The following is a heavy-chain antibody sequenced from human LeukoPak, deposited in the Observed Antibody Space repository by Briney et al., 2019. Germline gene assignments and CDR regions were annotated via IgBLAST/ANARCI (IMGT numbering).Heavy chain of an antibody. D-gene: IGHD6-13*01. V-gene: IGHV3-33*08. Sequence: GGSLRLSCAASGFIFSSYGMHWVRQAPGKGLEWVAVIWYDGSNKYYADSVKGRFTISRDISKNTLYLQMNSLRAEDTAVYYCARDLYSITLDYWGQGTLVTVSS. J-gene: IGHJ4*02. CDR2: IWYDGSNK. CDR1: GFIFSSYG. CDR3: ARDLYSITLDY.